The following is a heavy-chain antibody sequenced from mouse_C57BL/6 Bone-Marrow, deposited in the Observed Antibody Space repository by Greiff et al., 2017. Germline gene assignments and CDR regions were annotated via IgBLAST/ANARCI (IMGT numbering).Heavy chain of an antibody. D-gene: IGHD1-1*01. V-gene: IGHV1-61*01. CDR1: GYTFTSYW. J-gene: IGHJ1*03. CDR3: ARQRYYYGSSYYWYFDV. Sequence: VQLQQPGAELVRPGSSVKLSCKASGYTFTSYWMDWVKQRPGQGLEWIGNIYPSDSETHYKQKFKDKATLTVDKSSSTAYMQLSSLTSEDSAVYYCARQRYYYGSSYYWYFDVWGTGTTVTVSS. CDR2: IYPSDSET.